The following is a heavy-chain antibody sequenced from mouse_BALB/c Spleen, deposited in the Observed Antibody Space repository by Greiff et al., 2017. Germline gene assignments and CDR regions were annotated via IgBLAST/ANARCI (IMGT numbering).Heavy chain of an antibody. CDR3: ARLTYGNYETY. D-gene: IGHD2-1*01. CDR1: GFNIKDTY. CDR2: IDPANGNT. J-gene: IGHJ3*01. Sequence: DVQLQESGAELVKPGASVKLSCTASGFNIKDTYMHWVKQRPEQGLEWIGRIDPANGNTKYDPKFQGKATITADTSSNTAYLQLSSLTSEDTAVYYCARLTYGNYETYWGQGTLVTVSA. V-gene: IGHV14-3*02.